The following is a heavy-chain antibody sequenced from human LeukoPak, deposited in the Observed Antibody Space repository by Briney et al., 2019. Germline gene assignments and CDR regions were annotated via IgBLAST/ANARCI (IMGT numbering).Heavy chain of an antibody. V-gene: IGHV4-39*01. CDR2: IYYSGST. CDR3: ARLQSSGLVWSVY. CDR1: GGSVSSSSYY. D-gene: IGHD2-21*01. Sequence: ASETLSLTCTVSGGSVSSSSYYWGWIRQPPGKGLEWIGSIYYSGSTYYNPSLKSRVTISVDTSKNQFSLKLSSVTAADTAVYYCARLQSSGLVWSVYWGQGPWSPSPQ. J-gene: IGHJ4*02.